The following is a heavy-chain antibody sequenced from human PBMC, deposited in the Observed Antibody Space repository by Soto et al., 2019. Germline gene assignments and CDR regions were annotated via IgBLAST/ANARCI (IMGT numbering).Heavy chain of an antibody. CDR3: ARDAEDIAARLTPDYYYYGMDV. CDR1: GFTFSSYA. Sequence: GGSLRLSCAASGFTFSSYAMHWVRQAPGKGLEWVAVISYDGSNKYYADYVKGRFTISRDNSKNTLYLQMNSLRAEDTAVYYCARDAEDIAARLTPDYYYYGMDVWGQGTTVTVSS. J-gene: IGHJ6*02. V-gene: IGHV3-30-3*01. D-gene: IGHD6-6*01. CDR2: ISYDGSNK.